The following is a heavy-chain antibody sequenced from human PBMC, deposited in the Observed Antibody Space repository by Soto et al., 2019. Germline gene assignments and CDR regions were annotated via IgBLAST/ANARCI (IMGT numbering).Heavy chain of an antibody. D-gene: IGHD2-2*01. CDR2: INHSGST. J-gene: IGHJ3*02. CDR1: GGSFSGYY. CDR3: ARYCSSTSCYAEAFDI. V-gene: IGHV4-34*01. Sequence: SETLSLTCAVYGGSFSGYYWSWIRQPPGKGLEWIGEINHSGSTNYNPSLKSRVTISVDTSKNQFSLKLSSVTAADTAVYYCARYCSSTSCYAEAFDIWGQGTMVTVSS.